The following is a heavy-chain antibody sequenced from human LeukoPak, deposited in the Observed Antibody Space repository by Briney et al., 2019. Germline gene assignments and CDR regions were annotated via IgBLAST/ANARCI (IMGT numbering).Heavy chain of an antibody. CDR1: GFTFSSYA. Sequence: PGGSLRLSCAASGFTFSSYAMSWVRQAPGKGLEWIGRSRNKENNYAAEYAASVKGRFTISRDDSKDSLYLQLSSLKTEDTAVYYCTRENYWNLDYWGQGTLVTVSS. V-gene: IGHV3-72*01. J-gene: IGHJ4*02. D-gene: IGHD1-1*01. CDR2: SRNKENNYAA. CDR3: TRENYWNLDY.